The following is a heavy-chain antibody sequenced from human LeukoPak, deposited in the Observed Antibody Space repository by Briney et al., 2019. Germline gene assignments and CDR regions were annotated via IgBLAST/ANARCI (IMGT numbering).Heavy chain of an antibody. CDR2: ISSSGGNV. J-gene: IGHJ4*01. CDR1: GFDLSDYY. Sequence: GGSLRLSCVVSGFDLSDYYMSWIRQAPGKGLEWISYISSSGGNVYFADSVKGRFTMSRDNARGSLYLQMNSLTADDTAIYYCARRRDYFDYWGQGTLVTVSS. V-gene: IGHV3-11*01. CDR3: ARRRDYFDY.